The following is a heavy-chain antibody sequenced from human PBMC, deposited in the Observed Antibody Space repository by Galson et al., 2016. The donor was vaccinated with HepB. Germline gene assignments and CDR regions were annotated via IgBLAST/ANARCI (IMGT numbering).Heavy chain of an antibody. D-gene: IGHD3-3*01. V-gene: IGHV3-23*01. CDR3: AKRLRFLEWLSHYPLDY. CDR1: GFMFNSYA. J-gene: IGHJ4*02. CDR2: ISGSGGNT. Sequence: SLRLSCAASGFMFNSYALSWVRQAPGKGLEWVSVISGSGGNTYYASSEKGRFTISRDNSKNTLYLQMNSLSVEDTVVYYCAKRLRFLEWLSHYPLDYWGQGTLVTVSS.